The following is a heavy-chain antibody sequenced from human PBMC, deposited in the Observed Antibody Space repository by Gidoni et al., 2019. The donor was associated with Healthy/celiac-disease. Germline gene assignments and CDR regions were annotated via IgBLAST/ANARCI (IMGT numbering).Heavy chain of an antibody. Sequence: QVQLVQSGAEVKKPGASVKVSCKASGYTFTGYSMHWVRQAPGQGLEWMGWINPNSGGTNYAQKFQGWVTMTRDTSISTAYMELSRLRSDDTAVYYCARGDCSSTSCYGGGWFDPWGQGTLVTVSS. CDR2: INPNSGGT. J-gene: IGHJ5*02. CDR3: ARGDCSSTSCYGGGWFDP. D-gene: IGHD2-2*01. CDR1: GYTFTGYS. V-gene: IGHV1-2*04.